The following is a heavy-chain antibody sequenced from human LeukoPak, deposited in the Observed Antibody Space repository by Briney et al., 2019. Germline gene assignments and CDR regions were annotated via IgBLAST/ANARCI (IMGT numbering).Heavy chain of an antibody. J-gene: IGHJ4*02. Sequence: HSGGSLRLSCAACGFTFSSYAMSWVRQAPGKGLEWVSAISGSGGGTYYADSVKGRFTISRDNSKNTLYLQMNSLRAEDTAVCYCAKAEGITMIVVVITPFDYWGQGTLVTVSS. D-gene: IGHD3-22*01. CDR2: ISGSGGGT. V-gene: IGHV3-23*01. CDR1: GFTFSSYA. CDR3: AKAEGITMIVVVITPFDY.